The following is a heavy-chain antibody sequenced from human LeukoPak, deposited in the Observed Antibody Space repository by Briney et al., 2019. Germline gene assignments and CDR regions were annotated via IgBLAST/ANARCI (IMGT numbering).Heavy chain of an antibody. J-gene: IGHJ4*02. CDR1: GFTFSRSW. V-gene: IGHV3-7*05. CDR3: ARDAGYDRFDY. Sequence: GGSLRLSCADSGFTFSRSWMTWVRQAPGKGLEWVAHINEDGSAQNYVDSVKGRFTISRDNAKSTLYLEMNSLRAEDTAVYYCARDAGYDRFDYWGEGTLVTVSS. CDR2: INEDGSAQ. D-gene: IGHD3-22*01.